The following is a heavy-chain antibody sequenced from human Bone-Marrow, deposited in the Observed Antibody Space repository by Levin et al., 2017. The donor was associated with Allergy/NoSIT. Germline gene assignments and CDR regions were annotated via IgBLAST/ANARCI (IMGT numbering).Heavy chain of an antibody. D-gene: IGHD3-10*01. Sequence: SCAASGFTFADYTMHWVRQAPGKGLEWVSLVSLDGSSTYYGDSVKGRFTISRDNIKNSLYLQMNSLRTEDTALYYCARGWFGFDYWGRGTLVTVSS. V-gene: IGHV3-43*01. CDR1: GFTFADYT. J-gene: IGHJ4*02. CDR3: ARGWFGFDY. CDR2: VSLDGSST.